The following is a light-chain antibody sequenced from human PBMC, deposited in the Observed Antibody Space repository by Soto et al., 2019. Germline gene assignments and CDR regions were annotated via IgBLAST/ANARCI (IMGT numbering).Light chain of an antibody. V-gene: IGKV1-5*01. J-gene: IGKJ1*01. CDR1: QSISSW. Sequence: DIQMTQSPSTLSASVGARVPITCRASQSISSWLAWYQQKPGKAPKLLIYDASSLESGVPSRFSGSGSGTEFTLTIPRLEPEDFAVYYCLQYGSSVWTFGQGTKVDIK. CDR3: LQYGSSVWT. CDR2: DAS.